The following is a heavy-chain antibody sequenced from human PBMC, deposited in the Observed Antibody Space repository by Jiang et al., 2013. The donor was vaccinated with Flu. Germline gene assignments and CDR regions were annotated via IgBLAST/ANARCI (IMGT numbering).Heavy chain of an antibody. V-gene: IGHV4-4*02. Sequence: SGSGLVKPSGTLSLTCAVSGGSISSSNWWSWVRQPPGKGLEWIGEIYHSGSTNYNPSLKSRVTISVDKSKNQFSLKLSSVTAADTAVYYCARLKYYYGSATNFDYWGQGTLVTVSS. J-gene: IGHJ4*02. CDR2: IYHSGST. D-gene: IGHD3-10*01. CDR3: ARLKYYYGSATNFDY. CDR1: GGSISSSNW.